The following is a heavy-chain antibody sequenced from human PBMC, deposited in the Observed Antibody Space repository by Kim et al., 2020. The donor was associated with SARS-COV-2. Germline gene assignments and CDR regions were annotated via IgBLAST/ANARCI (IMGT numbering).Heavy chain of an antibody. V-gene: IGHV3-33*06. D-gene: IGHD3-10*01. CDR3: AKDLVRGVMVYYYYGMDV. J-gene: IGHJ6*02. CDR2: IWYDGSNK. CDR1: GFTFSSYG. Sequence: GRSLRLSCAASGFTFSSYGMHWVRQAPGKGLEWVAVIWYDGSNKYYADSVKGRFTISRDNSKNTLYLQMNSLRAEDTAVYYCAKDLVRGVMVYYYYGMDVWGQGTTVTVSS.